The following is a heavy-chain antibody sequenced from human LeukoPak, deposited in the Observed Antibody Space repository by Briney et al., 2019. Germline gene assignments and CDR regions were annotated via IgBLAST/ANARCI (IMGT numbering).Heavy chain of an antibody. V-gene: IGHV4-61*02. J-gene: IGHJ3*02. D-gene: IGHD5/OR15-5a*01. Sequence: KPSETLSLTCTVSGGSISSGSYYWSWIRQPAGKGLEWIGRIFTSGSTNYNPSLKSRVTISVDTSKNQFSLKLYSVTAADAAVYYCARASTYSDAFDIWGQGTMVTVSS. CDR1: GGSISSGSYY. CDR3: ARASTYSDAFDI. CDR2: IFTSGST.